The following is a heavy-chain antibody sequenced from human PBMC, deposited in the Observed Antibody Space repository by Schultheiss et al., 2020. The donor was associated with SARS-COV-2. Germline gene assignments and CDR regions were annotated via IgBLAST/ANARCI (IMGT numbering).Heavy chain of an antibody. Sequence: SETLYLTCTVSGGSISSGGYSWSWIRQPPGKGLEWIGYIYYSGSTYYNPSLKSRVTISVDRSKNQFSLKLSSVTAADTAVYYCARAKTNKDYYDMRFDPWGQGTLVTVSS. D-gene: IGHD3-22*01. CDR2: IYYSGST. V-gene: IGHV4-30-2*01. J-gene: IGHJ5*02. CDR1: GGSISSGGYS. CDR3: ARAKTNKDYYDMRFDP.